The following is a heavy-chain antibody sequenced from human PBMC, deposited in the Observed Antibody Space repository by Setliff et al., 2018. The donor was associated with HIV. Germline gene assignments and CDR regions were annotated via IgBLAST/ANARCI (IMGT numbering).Heavy chain of an antibody. D-gene: IGHD3-22*01. CDR1: GGSISSSHYY. CDR2: IYYSGTT. Sequence: KPSETLSLTCTVSGGSISSSHYYWDWIRQPPGKGLEWIGSIYYSGTTYYNPSPKSRVTISVDTSKNQFSLKLYSVTAADTAVYYCAVGSSGYPFDYWGQGSLVTV. V-gene: IGHV4-39*01. J-gene: IGHJ4*02. CDR3: AVGSSGYPFDY.